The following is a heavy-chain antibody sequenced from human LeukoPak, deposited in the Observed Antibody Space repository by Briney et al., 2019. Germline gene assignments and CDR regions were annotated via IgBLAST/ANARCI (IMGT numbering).Heavy chain of an antibody. CDR1: GSTFSDFY. J-gene: IGHJ4*02. Sequence: GGSLRLSCAASGPGSTFSDFYMTWIRQAPGKGLEWVSYISGRSGDIRNYADSVKGRFTISRDNGKRSLFLQMNSLRAEDTAVYFCAKSRSGSANWALQIFDNWGQGTLVTVSS. CDR2: ISGRSGDIR. D-gene: IGHD1-1*01. V-gene: IGHV3-11*06. CDR3: AKSRSGSANWALQIFDN.